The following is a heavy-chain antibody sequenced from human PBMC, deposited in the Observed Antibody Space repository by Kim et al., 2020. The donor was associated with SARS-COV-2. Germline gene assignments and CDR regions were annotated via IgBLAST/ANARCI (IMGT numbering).Heavy chain of an antibody. V-gene: IGHV2-5*02. Sequence: SGPTLVNPTQTLTLTCTFSGFSLTTSGVAVGWIRQPPGKALEWLALIYWDDDKRYSPSLKSRLTVTKDTSKNQVVLTMTNMDPVDTATYYCAHKVTTGWFDPWGQGTLVTVSS. CDR3: AHKVTTGWFDP. J-gene: IGHJ5*02. CDR1: GFSLTTSGVA. D-gene: IGHD4-17*01. CDR2: IYWDDDK.